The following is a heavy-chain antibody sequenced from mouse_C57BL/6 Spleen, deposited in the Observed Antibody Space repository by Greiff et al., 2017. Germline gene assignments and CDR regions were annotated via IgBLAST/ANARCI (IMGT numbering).Heavy chain of an antibody. J-gene: IGHJ4*01. CDR3: ARYTHYVGAMDY. D-gene: IGHD1-2*01. V-gene: IGHV7-3*01. Sequence: EVKLLESGGGLVQPGGSLSLSCAASGFTFTDYYMSWVRQPPGKALEWLGCIRKEANGYTTEYSASVKGRFTISRDNSQSILYRQMNALRAEDSATYYCARYTHYVGAMDYWGQGTSVTVSS. CDR2: IRKEANGYTT. CDR1: GFTFTDYY.